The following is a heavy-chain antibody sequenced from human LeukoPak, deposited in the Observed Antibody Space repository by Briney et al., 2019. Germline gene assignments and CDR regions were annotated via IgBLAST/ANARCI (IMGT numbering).Heavy chain of an antibody. Sequence: ASVKVSCKASGYTFTGYYMHWVRQAPGQGLEWMGWINPNSGGTNYAQRFQGRVTMTRDTSISTAYMELSRLRSDDTAVYYCATSLDNNYYGSGRDWGQGTLVTVSS. CDR3: ATSLDNNYYGSGRD. J-gene: IGHJ4*02. V-gene: IGHV1-2*02. CDR2: INPNSGGT. D-gene: IGHD3-10*01. CDR1: GYTFTGYY.